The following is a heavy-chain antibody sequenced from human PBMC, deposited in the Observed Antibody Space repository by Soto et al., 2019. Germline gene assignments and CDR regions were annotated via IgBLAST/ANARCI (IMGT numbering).Heavy chain of an antibody. CDR1: GFSFGYYW. CDR3: ARDSVYGSGASVHQYIDY. D-gene: IGHD3-10*01. J-gene: IGHJ4*01. Sequence: WGSLRLSCAASGFSFGYYWMSWFRQAPRKGLEWLATIKLDASEKKYVDSVKGRFTLSRDNAKNTLYLQMDSLRVEDTAVYYSARDSVYGSGASVHQYIDYPGRGPLVTVSS. CDR2: IKLDASEK. V-gene: IGHV3-7*01.